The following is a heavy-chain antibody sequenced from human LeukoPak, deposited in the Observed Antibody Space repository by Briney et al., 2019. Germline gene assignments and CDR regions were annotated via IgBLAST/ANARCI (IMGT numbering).Heavy chain of an antibody. CDR1: GGSFSGYY. CDR3: ARGRSYDYVWGSYRYQNWFDP. D-gene: IGHD3-16*02. Sequence: SETLSLTCAVYGGSFSGYYWSWIRRPPGKGLEWIGEINHSGSTNYNPSLKSRVTISVDTSKNQFSLKLSSVTAADTAVYYCARGRSYDYVWGSYRYQNWFDPWGQGTLVTVSS. J-gene: IGHJ5*02. CDR2: INHSGST. V-gene: IGHV4-34*01.